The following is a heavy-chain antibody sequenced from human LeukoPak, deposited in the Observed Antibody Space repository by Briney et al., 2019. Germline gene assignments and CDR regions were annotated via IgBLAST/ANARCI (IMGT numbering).Heavy chain of an antibody. V-gene: IGHV4-61*01. D-gene: IGHD6-19*01. CDR2: IYYSGST. J-gene: IGHJ4*02. CDR3: AREVLGYSSGWYNSYYFDY. Sequence: PSETLSLTCTVSGGSFSSGLYYWTWIRQPPGKGLEWIGYIYYSGSTNYNPSLKSRVTISVDTSKNQFSLKLSSVTAADTAVYYCAREVLGYSSGWYNSYYFDYWGQGTLVTVSS. CDR1: GGSFSSGLYY.